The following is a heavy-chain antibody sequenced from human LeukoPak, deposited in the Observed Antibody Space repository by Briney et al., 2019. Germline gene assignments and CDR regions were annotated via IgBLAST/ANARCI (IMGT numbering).Heavy chain of an antibody. CDR2: IYHSGST. CDR3: ARRGSGLVVAATPWFDP. D-gene: IGHD2-15*01. Sequence: SETLSLTCAVSGYSISSGYYWGWIRQPPGKGLEWIGSIYHSGSTYYNPSLKSRVTISVATSKNQFSLKLSSVTAADTAVYYCARRGSGLVVAATPWFDPWGQGTLVTVSS. V-gene: IGHV4-38-2*01. J-gene: IGHJ5*02. CDR1: GYSISSGYY.